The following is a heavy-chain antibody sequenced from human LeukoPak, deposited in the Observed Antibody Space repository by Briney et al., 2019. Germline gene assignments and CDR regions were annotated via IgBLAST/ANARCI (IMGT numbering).Heavy chain of an antibody. J-gene: IGHJ5*02. CDR3: ARVLGPVDP. Sequence: PSETLSLTCAVYGRSFSGYYWSWIRQPPGKGLEWIGEINHSGSTNYNPSLKSRVTISVDTSKNQFSLKLSSVTAADTAVYYCARVLGPVDPWGQGTLVTVSS. D-gene: IGHD2/OR15-2a*01. V-gene: IGHV4-34*01. CDR2: INHSGST. CDR1: GRSFSGYY.